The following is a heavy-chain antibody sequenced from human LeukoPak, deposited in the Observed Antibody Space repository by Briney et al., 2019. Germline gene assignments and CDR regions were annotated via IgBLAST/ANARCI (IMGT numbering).Heavy chain of an antibody. Sequence: GGSLRLXCAASGFTFSSYSMNWVRQAPGKGLEWVSSISSSSSYIYYADSVKGRFTISRDNAKNSLYLQMNSLRAEDTAVYYCARGRYSSLGFDIWGQGTMVTVSS. CDR1: GFTFSSYS. J-gene: IGHJ3*02. D-gene: IGHD6-13*01. V-gene: IGHV3-21*01. CDR3: ARGRYSSLGFDI. CDR2: ISSSSSYI.